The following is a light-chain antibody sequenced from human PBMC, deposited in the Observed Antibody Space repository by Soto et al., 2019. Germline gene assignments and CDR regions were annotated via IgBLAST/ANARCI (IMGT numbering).Light chain of an antibody. CDR1: QSVGSSY. CDR2: GAS. J-gene: IGKJ5*01. CDR3: QQYNNCPIT. V-gene: IGKV3-20*01. Sequence: EIVLSQSPGTLSLSPGERATLSCRASQSVGSSYLAWYQQKPGQAPRLLIYGASSRATGIPDRFSGSGSGTEFTLTISSLQSEDFAVYYCQQYNNCPITFGQGTRLEIK.